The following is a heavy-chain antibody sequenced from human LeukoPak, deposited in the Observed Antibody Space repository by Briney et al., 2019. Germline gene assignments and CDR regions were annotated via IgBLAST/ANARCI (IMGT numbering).Heavy chain of an antibody. D-gene: IGHD4-17*01. J-gene: IGHJ4*02. CDR3: ARDYYGDYYFDN. CDR2: ITSSSNI. Sequence: PGGSLRLSCAASGFTFSTYSMNWVRQAPGKGLEWISYITSSSNIHYADSVKGRFTISRDNAKNSLYLQMNSLRAEDTAVYYCARDYYGDYYFDNWGQGTLVTVSS. V-gene: IGHV3-48*01. CDR1: GFTFSTYS.